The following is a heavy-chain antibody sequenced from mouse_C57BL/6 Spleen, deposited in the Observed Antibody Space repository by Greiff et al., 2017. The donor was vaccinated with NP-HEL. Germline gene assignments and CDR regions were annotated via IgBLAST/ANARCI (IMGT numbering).Heavy chain of an antibody. J-gene: IGHJ3*01. D-gene: IGHD1-1*01. CDR1: GYTFTDYN. Sequence: EVKLQQSGPELVKPGASVKMSCKASGYTFTDYNMHWVKQSHGKSLEWIGYINPNNGGTSYNQKFKGKATLTVNKSSSTAYMELRSLTSEDSAVYYCAKGITTGPWFAYWGQGTLVTVSA. V-gene: IGHV1-22*01. CDR3: AKGITTGPWFAY. CDR2: INPNNGGT.